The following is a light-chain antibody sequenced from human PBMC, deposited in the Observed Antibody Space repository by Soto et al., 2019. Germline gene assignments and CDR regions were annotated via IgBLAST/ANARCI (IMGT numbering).Light chain of an antibody. CDR2: AAS. CDR1: QGISSY. CDR3: QQLNSYPPLT. V-gene: IGKV1-9*01. J-gene: IGKJ4*01. Sequence: DIQLTQSPSFLSASVGDRVTITCRASQGISSYLAGYQQKPGKAPKLLIYAASTLQSGVPSRFSGSRSGTEFTLTISSLQPEDFATYYCQQLNSYPPLTFGGGTKVEIK.